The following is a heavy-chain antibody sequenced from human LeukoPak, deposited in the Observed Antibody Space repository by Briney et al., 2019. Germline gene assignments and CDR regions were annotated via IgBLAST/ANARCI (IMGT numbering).Heavy chain of an antibody. CDR2: ISYDGSNK. V-gene: IGHV3-30-3*01. D-gene: IGHD4-17*01. CDR3: ARESYGDLYFGY. Sequence: PGGSLRLSCAASGFTFSSYAMHWVRQAPGKGLEWVAVISYDGSNKYYADSVKGRFTISRDNSKNTLYLQMNSLRAEDTAVYYCARESYGDLYFGYWGQGSLVTVSS. CDR1: GFTFSSYA. J-gene: IGHJ4*02.